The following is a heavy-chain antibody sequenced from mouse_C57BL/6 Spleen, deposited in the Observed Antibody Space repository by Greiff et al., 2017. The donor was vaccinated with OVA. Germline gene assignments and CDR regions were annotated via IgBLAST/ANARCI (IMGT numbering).Heavy chain of an antibody. V-gene: IGHV1-47*01. CDR3: ARCDYYGSILDY. CDR1: GYTFTTYP. Sequence: QVQLQQSGAELVKPGASVTMSCKASGYTFTTYPIEWMKQNHGKSLEWIGNFHPYNDDTKYNEKFKGKATLTVEKSSSTVYLELSRLTSGDSAVYYCARCDYYGSILDYWGQGTTLTVSS. CDR2: FHPYNDDT. D-gene: IGHD1-1*01. J-gene: IGHJ2*01.